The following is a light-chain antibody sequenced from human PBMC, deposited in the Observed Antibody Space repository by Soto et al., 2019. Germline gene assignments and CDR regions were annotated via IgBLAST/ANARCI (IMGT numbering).Light chain of an antibody. CDR1: QSLSNSF. J-gene: IGKJ1*01. Sequence: IVLTQSPGTLSLSPGERATLSCRASQSLSNSFIAWYQQKPGQAPRLLIYGASNRATGIPDRFSGSGSGTDFTLTITRLEPEDFAVYYCQQYGGSPRTFGQGTKVDIK. CDR2: GAS. V-gene: IGKV3-20*01. CDR3: QQYGGSPRT.